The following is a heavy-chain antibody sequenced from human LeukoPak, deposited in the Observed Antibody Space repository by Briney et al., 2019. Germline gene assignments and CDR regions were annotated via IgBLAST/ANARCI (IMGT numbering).Heavy chain of an antibody. Sequence: GGSLRLSCAASGFTFSSYGMHWVRQAPGKGLEWVAVIGNDGTDKYHADSVKGRFTISRDNSKKTLYLQMNSLRAEDTAVYYCARDYCSSISCLFDYWGQGTLVTVSS. D-gene: IGHD2-2*01. J-gene: IGHJ4*02. V-gene: IGHV3-33*01. CDR1: GFTFSSYG. CDR3: ARDYCSSISCLFDY. CDR2: IGNDGTDK.